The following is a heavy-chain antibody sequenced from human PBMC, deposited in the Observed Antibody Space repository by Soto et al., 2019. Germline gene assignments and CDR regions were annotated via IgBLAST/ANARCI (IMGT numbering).Heavy chain of an antibody. J-gene: IGHJ4*02. V-gene: IGHV1-46*01. Sequence: ASVKVSCKASGYTFTSYYMHWVRQAPGQGLEWMGIINPSGGSTSYARKFQGRVTMTRDTSTSTVYMELSSLRSEDTAVYYCARDGGYCSSTSCYNGNFFDYWGQGTLVTVSS. D-gene: IGHD2-2*02. CDR1: GYTFTSYY. CDR2: INPSGGST. CDR3: ARDGGYCSSTSCYNGNFFDY.